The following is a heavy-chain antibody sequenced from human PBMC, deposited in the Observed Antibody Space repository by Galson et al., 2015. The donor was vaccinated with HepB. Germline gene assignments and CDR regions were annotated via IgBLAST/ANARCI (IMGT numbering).Heavy chain of an antibody. CDR3: AKGTYGSSWDFDF. Sequence: SYAMTWVRQAPGKGLEWVSAISGSGGSTFYTDFLKGRFTISRDNSKNMLYLQMNSLRVEDTAVYYCAKGTYGSSWDFDFWGQGALVTVSS. CDR2: ISGSGGST. D-gene: IGHD6-13*01. CDR1: SYA. V-gene: IGHV3-23*01. J-gene: IGHJ4*02.